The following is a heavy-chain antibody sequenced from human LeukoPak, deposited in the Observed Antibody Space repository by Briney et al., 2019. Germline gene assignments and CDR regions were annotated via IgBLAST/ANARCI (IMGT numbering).Heavy chain of an antibody. CDR1: GFTFSSYW. Sequence: GGSLRLSCAASGFTFSSYWMSWVRQAPGKGLEWVAVISYDGSNKYYADSVKGRFTISRDNSKNTLYLQMNSLRAEDTAVYYCAREVAAEYYYYMDVWGKGTTVTVSS. V-gene: IGHV3-30-3*01. J-gene: IGHJ6*03. CDR3: AREVAAEYYYYMDV. CDR2: ISYDGSNK. D-gene: IGHD2-15*01.